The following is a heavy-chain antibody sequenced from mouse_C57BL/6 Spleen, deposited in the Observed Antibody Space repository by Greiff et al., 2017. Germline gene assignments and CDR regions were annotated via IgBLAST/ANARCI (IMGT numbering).Heavy chain of an antibody. Sequence: QVQLKESGPELVKPGASVKISCKASGYAFSSSWMNWVKQRPGKGLEWIGRIYPGDGDTNYNGKFKGKATLTADKSSSTAYMQLSSLTSEDSAVYFCARANPYYGSSYDYFDYWGQGTTLTVSS. J-gene: IGHJ2*01. CDR2: IYPGDGDT. CDR3: ARANPYYGSSYDYFDY. CDR1: GYAFSSSW. D-gene: IGHD1-1*01. V-gene: IGHV1-82*01.